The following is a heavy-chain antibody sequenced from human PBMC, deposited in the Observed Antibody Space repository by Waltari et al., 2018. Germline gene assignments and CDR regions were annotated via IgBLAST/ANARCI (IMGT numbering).Heavy chain of an antibody. CDR3: ARGGETAAPYYDYGLDV. CDR2: INANSGTT. V-gene: IGHV1-46*01. J-gene: IGHJ6*02. CDR1: GHTFTKYY. Sequence: QVQLVQSGAEVEKPGASVKISCKASGHTFTKYYMHWVRQAPGQGLEWMGIINANSGTTSYAQRFQGRVIMTRDTSMSTVYMEVSSLRSEDTAVYFCARGGETAAPYYDYGLDVWGQGTTVAVSS. D-gene: IGHD3-16*01.